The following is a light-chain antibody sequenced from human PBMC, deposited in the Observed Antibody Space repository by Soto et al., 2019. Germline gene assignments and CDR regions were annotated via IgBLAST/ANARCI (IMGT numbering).Light chain of an antibody. CDR2: AAS. Sequence: IQVTQSPSSLSASVGDRVTITCRASQRLXNDFVWYQQKPGKAPKLMXYAASSLQRGGPSRCSGSGSATDFTLTISSMQPEDFATYYCLQDYNDTWTFGQGTKVDIK. J-gene: IGKJ1*01. V-gene: IGKV1-6*01. CDR3: LQDYNDTWT. CDR1: QRLXND.